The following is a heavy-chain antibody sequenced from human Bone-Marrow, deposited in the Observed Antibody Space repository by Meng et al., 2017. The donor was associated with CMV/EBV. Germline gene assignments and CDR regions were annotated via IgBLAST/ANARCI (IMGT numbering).Heavy chain of an antibody. CDR3: ARDGGVAGTTHTSQENYYYYYGMDV. D-gene: IGHD1-7*01. CDR1: GGPISSYY. V-gene: IGHV4-59*01. J-gene: IGHJ6*01. Sequence: SETLSLTCTVSGGPISSYYWSWIRQPPGKGLEWIGYIYYSGSTNYNPSLKSRVTISVDTSKNQFSLKLSSVTAADTAVYYCARDGGVAGTTHTSQENYYYYYGMDVWGQGTTVTVSS. CDR2: IYYSGST.